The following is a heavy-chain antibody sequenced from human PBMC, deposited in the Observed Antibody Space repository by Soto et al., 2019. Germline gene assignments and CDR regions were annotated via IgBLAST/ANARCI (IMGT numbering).Heavy chain of an antibody. CDR3: AREVVTATPSFGHYYYYGMDV. CDR2: IYHSGST. J-gene: IGHJ6*02. V-gene: IGHV4-4*02. CDR1: GGSISSSNW. Sequence: SETLSLTCAVSGGSISSSNWWSWVRQPPGKGLEWIGEIYHSGSTNYNPSLKSRVTISVDKSKNQFPLKLSSVTAADTAVYYCAREVVTATPSFGHYYYYGMDVWGQGTTVTVSS. D-gene: IGHD2-21*02.